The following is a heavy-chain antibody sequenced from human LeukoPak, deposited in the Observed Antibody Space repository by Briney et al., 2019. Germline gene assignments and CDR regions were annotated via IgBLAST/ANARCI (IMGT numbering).Heavy chain of an antibody. CDR3: ARDLAVAGNSVY. CDR1: GHTFTSYG. J-gene: IGHJ4*02. D-gene: IGHD6-19*01. Sequence: ASVKVSCKASGHTFTSYGISWVRQAPGQGLEWMGWISAYNGNTNYAQKLQGRVTMTTDTSTSTAYMELRSLRSDDTAVYYCARDLAVAGNSVYWGQGTLVTVSS. CDR2: ISAYNGNT. V-gene: IGHV1-18*01.